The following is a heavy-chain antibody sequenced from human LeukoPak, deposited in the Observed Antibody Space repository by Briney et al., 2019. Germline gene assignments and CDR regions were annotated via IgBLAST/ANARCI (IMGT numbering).Heavy chain of an antibody. CDR3: ARDCSGGSCYPGYFDY. D-gene: IGHD2-15*01. Sequence: MPSETLSLTCTVSGGSISSYYWSWIRQPPGKGLEWIGCIYYSGSTNYNPSLKSRVTISVDTSKNQFSLKLSSVTAADTAVYYCARDCSGGSCYPGYFDYWGQGTLVTVSS. CDR2: IYYSGST. CDR1: GGSISSYY. V-gene: IGHV4-59*01. J-gene: IGHJ4*02.